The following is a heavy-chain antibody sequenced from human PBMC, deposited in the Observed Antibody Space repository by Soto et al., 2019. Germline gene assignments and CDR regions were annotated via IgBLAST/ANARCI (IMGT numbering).Heavy chain of an antibody. CDR2: IWYNGSNK. D-gene: IGHD4-17*01. CDR1: GFTFSRYG. Sequence: QVQLVESGGGVVQPGTSLRLSCAASGFTFSRYGMHWVRQAPGKGLEWVAIIWYNGSNKNYADSVKGRFTISRDNSKNTLYLQMNSLRAEDTAVYYCASVDGDYVFDYWGQGTLVTVSS. J-gene: IGHJ4*02. CDR3: ASVDGDYVFDY. V-gene: IGHV3-33*01.